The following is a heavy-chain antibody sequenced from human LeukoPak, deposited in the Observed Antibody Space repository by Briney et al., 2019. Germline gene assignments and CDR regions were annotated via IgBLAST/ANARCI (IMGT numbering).Heavy chain of an antibody. J-gene: IGHJ4*02. V-gene: IGHV3-7*03. CDR3: AKMPDFDY. CDR1: GFTFSSYS. Sequence: PGGSLRLSCAASGFTFSSYSMNWVRQAPGKGLEWVANIKQDGSAKNYVDSVKGRFAISRDNAKNSLYLQMNSLRSEDTAVYYCAKMPDFDYWGQGTLVTVSS. CDR2: IKQDGSAK. D-gene: IGHD2-2*01.